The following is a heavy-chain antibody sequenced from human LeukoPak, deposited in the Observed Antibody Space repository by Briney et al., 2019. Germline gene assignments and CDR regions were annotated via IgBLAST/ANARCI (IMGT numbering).Heavy chain of an antibody. J-gene: IGHJ5*02. D-gene: IGHD5-18*01. CDR2: INHSGST. V-gene: IGHV4-34*01. Sequence: SETLSLTCAVYGGSFSGYYWSWIRQPPGKGLEWIGEINHSGSTNYNPSLKSRVTISVDTSKNQFSLKLSSVTAADTAVYYCARGIQLWLREFDPWGQGTLVTVSS. CDR1: GGSFSGYY. CDR3: ARGIQLWLREFDP.